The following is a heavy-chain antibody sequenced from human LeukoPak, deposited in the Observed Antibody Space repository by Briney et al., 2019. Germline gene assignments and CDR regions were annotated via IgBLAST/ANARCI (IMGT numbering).Heavy chain of an antibody. CDR3: VKDAGGSYASDY. D-gene: IGHD1-26*01. CDR2: ITSDGSDT. CDR1: GFTFSSYW. J-gene: IGHJ4*02. Sequence: GGSLRLSCAASGFTFSSYWMHWVRQVPGKGLVWVSRITSDGSDTIYADSVKGRFTISRDNAKNTLYLQMNSLGAEDTALYYCVKDAGGSYASDYWGQGILVTVAS. V-gene: IGHV3-74*01.